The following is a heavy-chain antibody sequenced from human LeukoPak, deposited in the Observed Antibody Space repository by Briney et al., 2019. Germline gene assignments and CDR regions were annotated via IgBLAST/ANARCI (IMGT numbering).Heavy chain of an antibody. Sequence: KSGGSLRLSCAASGFTFSSYWMSWVRQAPGKGLEWVSFISSSRSYIYYADSVKGRFTISRDNAKNSLYLQMNSLRAEDTAVYYCARFIAAPYYFDYWGRGTLVTVSS. CDR3: ARFIAAPYYFDY. CDR2: ISSSRSYI. J-gene: IGHJ4*02. CDR1: GFTFSSYW. D-gene: IGHD6-13*01. V-gene: IGHV3-21*01.